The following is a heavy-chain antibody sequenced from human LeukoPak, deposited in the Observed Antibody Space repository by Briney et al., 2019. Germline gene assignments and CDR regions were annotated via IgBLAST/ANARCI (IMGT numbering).Heavy chain of an antibody. CDR1: GFTFDDYA. J-gene: IGHJ4*02. CDR2: ISWNSGSI. V-gene: IGHV3-9*01. CDR3: AKDIGGNDY. D-gene: IGHD4-23*01. Sequence: GTSLRLSCAASGFTFDDYAMHWVRQPPGKGLEWVSGISWNSGSIGYADSVKGRFTISRDNAKNSLYLQMSSLRAEDTALYYCAKDIGGNDYWGQGTLVTVSS.